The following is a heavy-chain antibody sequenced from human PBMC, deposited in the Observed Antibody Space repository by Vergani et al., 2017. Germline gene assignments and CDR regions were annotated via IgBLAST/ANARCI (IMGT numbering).Heavy chain of an antibody. CDR1: GGSISSSSYY. CDR3: ARQQGYCSSTSCFSNWFDP. CDR2: IYYSGST. J-gene: IGHJ5*02. V-gene: IGHV4-39*01. Sequence: QLQLQESGPGLVKPSETLSLTCTVSGGSISSSSYYWGWIRQPPGKGLEWIGSIYYSGSTYYNPSLKSRVTISVDTSKNQFSLKLSSVTAADTAVYYCARQQGYCSSTSCFSNWFDPWGQGTLVTVSS. D-gene: IGHD2-2*01.